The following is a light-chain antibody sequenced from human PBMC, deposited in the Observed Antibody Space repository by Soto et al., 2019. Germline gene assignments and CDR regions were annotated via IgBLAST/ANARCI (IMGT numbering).Light chain of an antibody. Sequence: DIPMTQSPSSLXAXVXXRXXXTXXASQSISSYLNWYQQKPGKAPKLLIYAASSLQSGVPSRFSGSGSGTDFTLTISSLQPEDFATDYCQQSYSTPITFGQGTRLEIK. CDR1: QSISSY. V-gene: IGKV1-39*01. J-gene: IGKJ5*01. CDR3: QQSYSTPIT. CDR2: AAS.